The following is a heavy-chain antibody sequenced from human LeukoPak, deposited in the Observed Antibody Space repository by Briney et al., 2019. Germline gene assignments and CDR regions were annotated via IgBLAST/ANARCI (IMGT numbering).Heavy chain of an antibody. CDR1: GYTFSSYA. Sequence: ASVKVSCKASGYTFSSYAISWVRQAPGQGLEWMGWISAYNGNTKYAQKLQGRVTMTTDTSTSTAYMELRSLRSDDTAVYYRARTPLSPPGYSSGWYWGDHWGQGTLVTVSS. D-gene: IGHD6-19*01. J-gene: IGHJ4*02. CDR2: ISAYNGNT. CDR3: ARTPLSPPGYSSGWYWGDH. V-gene: IGHV1-18*01.